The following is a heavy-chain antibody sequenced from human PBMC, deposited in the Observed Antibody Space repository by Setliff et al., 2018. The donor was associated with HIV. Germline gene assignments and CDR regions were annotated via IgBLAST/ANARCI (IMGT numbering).Heavy chain of an antibody. CDR2: IYHTGRT. Sequence: PSETLSLTCSVSGGSIDNNKYYWTWIRQPPGKGLEWTGSIYHTGRTYYNRSLESRLTISIDTSKNQFSLKLSSVTAADTAVYYCARALKNPTIKIYFDLWGRGTLVTVSS. V-gene: IGHV4-39*07. D-gene: IGHD5-12*01. J-gene: IGHJ2*01. CDR1: GGSIDNNKYY. CDR3: ARALKNPTIKIYFDL.